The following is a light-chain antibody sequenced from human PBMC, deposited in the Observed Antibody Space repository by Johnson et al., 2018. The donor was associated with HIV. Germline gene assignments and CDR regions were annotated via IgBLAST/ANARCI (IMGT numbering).Light chain of an antibody. V-gene: IGLV1-51*01. CDR2: DNN. J-gene: IGLJ1*01. CDR3: ATWDSRLRSGF. Sequence: QSVLTQPPSVSAAPGQKVTISCSGSSSNIGNNYVSWYQQLPGTAPKLLIYDNNKRPSGIPDRFSGSKSGTSATLGITGLQTGDEADYYCATWDSRLRSGFFGTGTKVTVL. CDR1: SSNIGNNY.